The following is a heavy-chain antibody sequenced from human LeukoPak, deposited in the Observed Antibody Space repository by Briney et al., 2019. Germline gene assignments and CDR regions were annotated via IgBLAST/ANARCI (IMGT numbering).Heavy chain of an antibody. D-gene: IGHD2-21*02. CDR3: ERDSHCGSDCAARAVDY. J-gene: IGHJ4*02. Sequence: SETLSLTCAVSGYSISSGYYWGRIRQPPGKGLEWIGSIYHSGSTYYNPSLKSRVTISVGTSKNQFSLKLSSVTAADTAVYYCERDSHCGSDCAARAVDYWGQGTLVTVS. CDR1: GYSISSGYY. V-gene: IGHV4-38-2*01. CDR2: IYHSGST.